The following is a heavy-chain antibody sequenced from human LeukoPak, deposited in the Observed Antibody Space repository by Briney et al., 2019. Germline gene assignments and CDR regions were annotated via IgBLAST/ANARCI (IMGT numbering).Heavy chain of an antibody. Sequence: SSETLSLTCAVYGGSFSGYYWSWIRQPPGKGLEWIGEIKHSGSTNYNPSLKSRVTISVDTSKNQFSLKLSSVTAADTAVYYCAREEIDKGYFDYWGQGTLVTVSS. D-gene: IGHD3-9*01. CDR3: AREEIDKGYFDY. CDR2: IKHSGST. V-gene: IGHV4-34*01. J-gene: IGHJ4*02. CDR1: GGSFSGYY.